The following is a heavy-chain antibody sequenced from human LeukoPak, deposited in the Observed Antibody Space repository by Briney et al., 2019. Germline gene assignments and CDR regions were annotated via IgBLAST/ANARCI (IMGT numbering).Heavy chain of an antibody. CDR2: ISYDGSNK. J-gene: IGHJ3*01. D-gene: IGHD2-21*01. CDR3: ARQQTYGIVRDTAFDF. V-gene: IGHV3-30-3*01. CDR1: GFTFSSYA. Sequence: PGGSLRLSCAASGFTFSSYAMHWVRQAPGKGLEWVAVISYDGSNKYYADSVKGRFNISRDNTKNTLYVQINSLRAEDTAVYYCARQQTYGIVRDTAFDFWGQGTKVTISS.